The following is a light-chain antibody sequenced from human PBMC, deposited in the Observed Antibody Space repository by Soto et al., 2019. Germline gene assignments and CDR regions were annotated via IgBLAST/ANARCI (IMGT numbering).Light chain of an antibody. J-gene: IGKJ5*01. CDR3: QQSSNWPSIT. V-gene: IGKV3-11*01. CDR2: DIS. Sequence: EIVLTQSPDTLSLSPGGGATLSCRASQSVSSYLAWYQQKPGQAPRLLIYDISNRATDIPTRFSGSGFGTDFTLTISSLEPEDFALYYCQQSSNWPSITFGQGTRLEIK. CDR1: QSVSSY.